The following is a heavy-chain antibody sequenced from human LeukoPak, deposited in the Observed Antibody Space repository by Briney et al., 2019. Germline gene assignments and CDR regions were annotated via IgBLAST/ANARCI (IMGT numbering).Heavy chain of an antibody. Sequence: PSESLSLTCAVYVVSLYGFYWSWGRPPPGEGGGWIGEINHSGSTNYNPSLKSRVTTSVDTSKNQFSLKLSSVTAADTAVYYCARGPYCSSTSCFVAYYYMDVWGKGTTVTVSS. V-gene: IGHV4-34*01. CDR1: VVSLYGFY. CDR2: INHSGST. CDR3: ARGPYCSSTSCFVAYYYMDV. J-gene: IGHJ6*03. D-gene: IGHD2-2*01.